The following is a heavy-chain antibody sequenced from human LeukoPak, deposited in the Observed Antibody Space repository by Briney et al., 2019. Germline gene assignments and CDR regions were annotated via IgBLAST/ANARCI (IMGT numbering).Heavy chain of an antibody. CDR3: ATPMRWERTFDY. J-gene: IGHJ4*02. CDR1: GYTLTELS. Sequence: ASVKVSCKVSGYTLTELSMHWVRQAPGKGREWMGGFDPEDGETIYAQKFQGRVTMTEDTSTDTAYMELSSLRSEDTAVYYCATPMRWERTFDYWGQGTLVTVSS. V-gene: IGHV1-24*01. CDR2: FDPEDGET. D-gene: IGHD1-26*01.